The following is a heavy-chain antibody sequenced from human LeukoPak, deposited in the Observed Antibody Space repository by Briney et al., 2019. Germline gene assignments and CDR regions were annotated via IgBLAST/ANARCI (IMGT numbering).Heavy chain of an antibody. D-gene: IGHD5-24*01. CDR1: GFTFSSYA. V-gene: IGHV3-23*01. J-gene: IGHJ4*02. CDR3: AKDLRHGYNFGEIDY. CDR2: ISGSGDST. Sequence: SGGSLRLSCAASGFTFSSYAMSWVRQAPGKGLEWVSAISGSGDSTYYADFVKGRFTISRDNSKNTLYLQISSLRAGDTAIYYCAKDLRHGYNFGEIDYWGQGTLVTVSS.